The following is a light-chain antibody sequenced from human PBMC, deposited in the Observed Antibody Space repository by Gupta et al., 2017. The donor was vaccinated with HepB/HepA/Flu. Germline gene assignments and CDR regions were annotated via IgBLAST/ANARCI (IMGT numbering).Light chain of an antibody. J-gene: IGLJ3*02. CDR3: QSYDSSNHRV. CDR1: SGSIASTY. CDR2: EDN. Sequence: NFMLTQPHSVSESPGKTVTISCTGSSGSIASTYVQWYQQRPGSAPTTVIYEDNQRPPGVPDRFSCSIDSSSNSASLTISGRKNEDEADYYCQSYDSSNHRVFGGGTKLTVL. V-gene: IGLV6-57*02.